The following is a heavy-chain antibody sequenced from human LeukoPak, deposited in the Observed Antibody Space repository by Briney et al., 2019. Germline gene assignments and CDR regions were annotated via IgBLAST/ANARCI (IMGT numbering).Heavy chain of an antibody. CDR3: ARLYPGSYFFDY. CDR1: GGSFSNYY. Sequence: SETLSLTCAVYGGSFSNYYWGWIRQPPGKGLEWIGTIYYSGSTYYNPSLKSRVTISVDMSKNQFSQKLSSVTAADTAVYYCARLYPGSYFFDYWGQGTLVTVSS. CDR2: IYYSGST. D-gene: IGHD3-10*01. V-gene: IGHV4-39*01. J-gene: IGHJ4*02.